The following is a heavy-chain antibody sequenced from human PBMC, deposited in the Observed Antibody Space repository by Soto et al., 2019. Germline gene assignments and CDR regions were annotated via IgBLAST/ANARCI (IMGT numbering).Heavy chain of an antibody. CDR1: GYTFIRYG. CDR2: ISPYNDYT. CDR3: ARGGYYDNTWGKLSHYGLDV. Sequence: QVQLVQSAAEVKKPGASVKVSCKASGYTFIRYGITWVRQAPGQGLEWMGWISPYNDYTIYAQKLQGRVTMTTAKSTRTTYMEQRSRKSDDTAVYYCARGGYYDNTWGKLSHYGLDVWGQGTSVTVSS. J-gene: IGHJ6*02. D-gene: IGHD3-16*01. V-gene: IGHV1-18*01.